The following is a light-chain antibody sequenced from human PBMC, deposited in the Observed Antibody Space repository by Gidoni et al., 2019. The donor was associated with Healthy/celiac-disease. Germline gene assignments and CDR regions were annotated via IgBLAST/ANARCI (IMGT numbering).Light chain of an antibody. V-gene: IGLV3-25*03. Sequence: SYELPQPPSVSVSPGQTARITCSGDALPKQYAYWYQQKPGQAPVLVIYKDSERPSGIPERFSGSSSGTTVTLTISGVQAEDEADYYCQSADSSGTYPSVVFCGGTKLTVL. J-gene: IGLJ2*01. CDR2: KDS. CDR3: QSADSSGTYPSVV. CDR1: ALPKQY.